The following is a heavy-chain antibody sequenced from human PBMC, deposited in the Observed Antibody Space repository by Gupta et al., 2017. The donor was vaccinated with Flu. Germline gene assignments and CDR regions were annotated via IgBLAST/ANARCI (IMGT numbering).Heavy chain of an antibody. V-gene: IGHV1-18*01. CDR2: ISAYNGNT. CDR3: ARGEAVAVWFDP. D-gene: IGHD6-19*01. J-gene: IGHJ5*02. CDR1: G. Sequence: GISWVRQAPGQGLEWMGWISAYNGNTNYAQKLQGRVTMTTDTSTSTAYMELRSLRSDDTAVYYCARGEAVAVWFDPWGQGTLVTVSS.